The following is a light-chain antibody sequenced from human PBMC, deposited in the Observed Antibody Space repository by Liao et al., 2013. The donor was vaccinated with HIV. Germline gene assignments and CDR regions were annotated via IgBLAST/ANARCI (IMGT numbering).Light chain of an antibody. J-gene: IGLJ2*01. V-gene: IGLV3-21*04. CDR2: SDV. CDR1: NIGSRS. CDR3: QLWDGTSAHVL. Sequence: SYELSQPPSVSVAPGKTATITCGGDNIGSRSVHWYQQRPGQAPVLVIYSDVDRPSGIPERFSGSNSGNTATLTIIRVEAGDEADYYCQLWDGTSAHVLFGGGTQLTVL.